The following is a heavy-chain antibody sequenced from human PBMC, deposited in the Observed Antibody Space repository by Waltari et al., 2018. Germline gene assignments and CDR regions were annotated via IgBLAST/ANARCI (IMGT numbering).Heavy chain of an antibody. D-gene: IGHD3-16*01. J-gene: IGHJ5*02. CDR2: IYYSGST. Sequence: QLQLQESGPGLVKPSETLSLTCTVSGGSISSSSYYWGWIRQPPGKGLEWIGSIYYSGSTYYNPSLKSRVTISVDTSKNQFTLKLSSVTAADTAVYYCARRITRNWFDPWGQGTLVTVSS. CDR3: ARRITRNWFDP. V-gene: IGHV4-39*01. CDR1: GGSISSSSYY.